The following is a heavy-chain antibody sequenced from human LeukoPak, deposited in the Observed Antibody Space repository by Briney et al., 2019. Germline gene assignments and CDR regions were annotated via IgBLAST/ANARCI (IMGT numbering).Heavy chain of an antibody. V-gene: IGHV4-4*07. CDR3: AGITMVRGVIKANWFDP. J-gene: IGHJ5*02. Sequence: SETLSLTCTVSGGSTSSYYWSWIRQPAGKGLEWIGRIYTSGSTNYNPSLKSRVTMSVDTSKNQFSLKLSSVTAADTAVYYCAGITMVRGVIKANWFDPWGQGTLVTVSS. D-gene: IGHD3-10*01. CDR2: IYTSGST. CDR1: GGSTSSYY.